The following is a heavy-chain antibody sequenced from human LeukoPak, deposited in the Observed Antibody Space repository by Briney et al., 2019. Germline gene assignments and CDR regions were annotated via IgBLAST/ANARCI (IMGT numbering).Heavy chain of an antibody. CDR1: GFTFSSYA. V-gene: IGHV3-64D*09. CDR3: VKGHDSSGYYLSYFDY. CDR2: ISSNGGTT. D-gene: IGHD3-22*01. Sequence: GGSLRLSCSASGFTFSSYAMHWVRQAPGKGLEYVSTISSNGGTTYYADSVEGRFTISRDNSKNTLYLQMSSLRAEDTAVYYCVKGHDSSGYYLSYFDYWGQGALVTVSS. J-gene: IGHJ4*02.